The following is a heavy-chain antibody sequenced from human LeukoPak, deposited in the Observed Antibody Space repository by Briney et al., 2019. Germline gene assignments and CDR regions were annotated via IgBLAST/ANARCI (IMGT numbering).Heavy chain of an antibody. CDR3: ARGSAGYDLYYYYYMDV. J-gene: IGHJ6*03. Sequence: SQTLSLTCTVSGGSISSGGYYWSWIRQHPGKGLEWLGYIYYSGSTYYNPSLKSRVTISVDTSKNQFSLKLSSVTAADTAVFYCARGSAGYDLYYYYYMDVWGKGTTVTVSS. D-gene: IGHD3-3*01. V-gene: IGHV4-31*03. CDR2: IYYSGST. CDR1: GGSISSGGYY.